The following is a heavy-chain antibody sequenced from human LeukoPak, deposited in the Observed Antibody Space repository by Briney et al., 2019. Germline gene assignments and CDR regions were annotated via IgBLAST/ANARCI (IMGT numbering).Heavy chain of an antibody. Sequence: GGSLRLSRAASGFTFSSYWMSWVRQAPGKGLEWVANIKQDGSEKYYVDSVKGRFTISRDNAKNSLYLQMNSLRAEDTAVYYCARDQAVLGYCSGGSCYPPYMDVWGKGTTVTVSS. CDR1: GFTFSSYW. D-gene: IGHD2-15*01. V-gene: IGHV3-7*01. CDR3: ARDQAVLGYCSGGSCYPPYMDV. CDR2: IKQDGSEK. J-gene: IGHJ6*03.